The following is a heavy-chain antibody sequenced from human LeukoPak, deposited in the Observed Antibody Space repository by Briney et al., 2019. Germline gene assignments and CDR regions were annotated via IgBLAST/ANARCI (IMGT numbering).Heavy chain of an antibody. CDR2: ISYSRST. V-gene: IGHV4-59*01. D-gene: IGHD2-15*01. J-gene: IGHJ5*02. CDR3: ARGSTYCSGGSCYSDRFDP. CDR1: GGSISSYY. Sequence: SETLSLTCTVSGGSISSYYWSWIRQPPGKGLEWIGYISYSRSTNYNPSLKSRVTISVDMSKNQFSLKLSSVTAADTAVYYCARGSTYCSGGSCYSDRFDPWGQGTLVTVS.